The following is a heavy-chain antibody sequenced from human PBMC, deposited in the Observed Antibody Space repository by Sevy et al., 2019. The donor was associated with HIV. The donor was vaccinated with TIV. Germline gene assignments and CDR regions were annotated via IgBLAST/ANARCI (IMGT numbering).Heavy chain of an antibody. CDR1: GFSFNNFW. J-gene: IGHJ6*02. Sequence: WGSLRLSCAASGFSFNNFWMSWVRQAPGKGLEWVANIKQDGSEKYYVDSVKGRFTIFRDNAKNSLYLQMNSLRAEDTAVYYCARVPYYGEGYYYGMDVWGQGTTVTVSS. CDR3: ARVPYYGEGYYYGMDV. V-gene: IGHV3-7*03. D-gene: IGHD4-17*01. CDR2: IKQDGSEK.